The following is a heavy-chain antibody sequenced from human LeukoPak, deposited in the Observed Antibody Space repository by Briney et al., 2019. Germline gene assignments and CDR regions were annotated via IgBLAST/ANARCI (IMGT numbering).Heavy chain of an antibody. CDR3: ARGGDGYTYDAFNI. J-gene: IGHJ3*02. CDR2: INHSGST. V-gene: IGHV4-34*01. CDR1: GGSFSGYY. Sequence: SETLSLTCAVYGGSFSGYYWSWIRQPPGKGLGWIGEINHSGSTNYNPSLKSRVTISVDTSKNQFSLKLSSVTAADTAVYYCARGGDGYTYDAFNIWGQGTMVTVSS. D-gene: IGHD5-18*01.